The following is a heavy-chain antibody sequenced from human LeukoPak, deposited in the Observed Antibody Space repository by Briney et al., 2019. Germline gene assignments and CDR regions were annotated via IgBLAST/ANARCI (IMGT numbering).Heavy chain of an antibody. CDR3: ARKATYASGFFDY. CDR2: INPNSGGT. D-gene: IGHD3-10*01. J-gene: IGHJ4*02. CDR1: GYTFTGYY. Sequence: ASVKVSCKVSGYTFTGYYIHWVRRAPGQGLEWMGWINPNSGGTSFAQSFQGRVTMTRDTSISTAFMDLGRLRSDDTAVYYCARKATYASGFFDYWGQGTLVTVSS. V-gene: IGHV1-2*02.